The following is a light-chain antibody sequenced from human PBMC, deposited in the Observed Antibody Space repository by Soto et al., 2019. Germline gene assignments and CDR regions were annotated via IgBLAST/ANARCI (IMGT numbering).Light chain of an antibody. CDR2: DAS. Sequence: EIVLTQSPATLSLSPGERATLSCRASQSVSSYLAWYQQKPGQAPRLLIYDASNRATGIPARFSGSGSGTDFTLTIGSLEPEDFAVYYCQHRSNWPLTFGGGTMVEIK. CDR3: QHRSNWPLT. V-gene: IGKV3-11*01. J-gene: IGKJ4*01. CDR1: QSVSSY.